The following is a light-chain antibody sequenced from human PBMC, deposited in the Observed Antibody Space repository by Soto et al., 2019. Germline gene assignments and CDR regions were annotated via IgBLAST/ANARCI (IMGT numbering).Light chain of an antibody. CDR1: SSDVGGYNH. Sequence: QSALTQPPPASGSPGQSVTMSCTGSSSDVGGYNHVSWYQQHPGKAPKVVIYEVTKRPSGVPDRFSGSKSGNTASLTVSGLQAEDEADYYCSSYATGNNYVFGSGTKVTVL. J-gene: IGLJ1*01. CDR3: SSYATGNNYV. V-gene: IGLV2-8*01. CDR2: EVT.